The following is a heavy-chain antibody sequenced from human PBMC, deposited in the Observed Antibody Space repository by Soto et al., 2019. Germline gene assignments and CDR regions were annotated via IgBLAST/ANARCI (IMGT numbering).Heavy chain of an antibody. CDR1: GFTFSGFA. CDR2: ITNNGGTT. Sequence: PGGSLRLSCSASGFTFSGFAMHWVRQAPGKGLEYVSAITNNGGTTYYADSVKDRFTISRDNSKSTLYLQVNSLRTEDTAVYYCVKSSRRDITASRGMDVWGQGTTVTVSS. CDR3: VKSSRRDITASRGMDV. J-gene: IGHJ6*02. D-gene: IGHD3-3*01. V-gene: IGHV3-64D*06.